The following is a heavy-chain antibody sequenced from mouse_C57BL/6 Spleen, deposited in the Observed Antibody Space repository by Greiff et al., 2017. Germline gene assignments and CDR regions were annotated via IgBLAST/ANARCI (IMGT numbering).Heavy chain of an antibody. D-gene: IGHD2-14*01. V-gene: IGHV1-50*01. J-gene: IGHJ4*01. CDR1: GYTFTSYW. Sequence: QVQLQQPGAELVKPGASVKLSCKASGYTFTSYWMPWVKQRPGQGLEWIGEIDPSDSYTNYNQKFKGKATLPVDTSSSTAYMQLSSLTSEDSAVYYCARYQGVRRTDGNYAMDYWGQGTSVTVSS. CDR2: IDPSDSYT. CDR3: ARYQGVRRTDGNYAMDY.